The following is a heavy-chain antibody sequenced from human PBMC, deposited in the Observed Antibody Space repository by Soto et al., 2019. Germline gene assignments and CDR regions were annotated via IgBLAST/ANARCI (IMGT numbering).Heavy chain of an antibody. Sequence: ASVKVSCKASGGTFSSYAISWVRQAPGQGLEWMGGIIPIFGTANYAQKFQGRVTITADESTSTAYMELSSLRSEDTAVYYCARRNTMVRGAIYYGMDVWGQGTTVTVSS. CDR2: IIPIFGTA. D-gene: IGHD3-10*01. J-gene: IGHJ6*02. V-gene: IGHV1-69*13. CDR1: GGTFSSYA. CDR3: ARRNTMVRGAIYYGMDV.